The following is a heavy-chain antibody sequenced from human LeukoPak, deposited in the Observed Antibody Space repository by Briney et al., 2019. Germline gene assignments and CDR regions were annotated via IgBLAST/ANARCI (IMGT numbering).Heavy chain of an antibody. CDR1: GGPFSGYY. J-gene: IGHJ6*03. Sequence: SETLSLTCAVYGGPFSGYYWSWIRQPPGKGLEWIGEINHSGSTNYNPSLKSRVTISVDTSKNQFSLKLSSVTAADTAVYYCARGNITMVRGVIALYYYYYMDVWGKGTTVTVSS. V-gene: IGHV4-34*01. CDR3: ARGNITMVRGVIALYYYYYMDV. CDR2: INHSGST. D-gene: IGHD3-10*01.